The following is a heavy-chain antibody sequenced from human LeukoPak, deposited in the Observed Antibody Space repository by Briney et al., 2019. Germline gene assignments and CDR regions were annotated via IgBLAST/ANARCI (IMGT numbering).Heavy chain of an antibody. CDR2: INFSGTT. CDR1: GDSISSAGYV. CDR3: ARARLGELSLCYYLDY. D-gene: IGHD3-16*02. V-gene: IGHV4-31*03. J-gene: IGHJ4*02. Sequence: SETLSPACTVAGDSISSAGYVWSWLRQHPGKGLVWIGNINFSGTTYYHPSLKTRLIMSVYTSKNLFSLRLSSVAAAVTAVYSCARARLGELSLCYYLDYWGQGALVTVSS.